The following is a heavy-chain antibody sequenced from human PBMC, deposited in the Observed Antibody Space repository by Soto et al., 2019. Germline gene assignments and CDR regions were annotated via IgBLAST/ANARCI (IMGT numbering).Heavy chain of an antibody. J-gene: IGHJ3*01. CDR2: FYDLDGT. D-gene: IGHD4-4*01. CDR1: GLTVSGKKY. V-gene: IGHV3-53*01. CDR3: ATWHLQEHAYDV. Sequence: GGSLRLSCAGSGLTVSGKKYVAWVRQAPGKGLEWVSGFYDLDGTYYADSLKGRFTTSGDSSRTIVYLQMNGLRPEDTAVYYCATWHLQEHAYDVWGQGTTVTVSS.